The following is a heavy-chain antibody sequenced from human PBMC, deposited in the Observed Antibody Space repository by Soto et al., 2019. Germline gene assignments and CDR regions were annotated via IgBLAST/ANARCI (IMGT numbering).Heavy chain of an antibody. Sequence: QVQLQESGPGLVKPSQTLSLTCTVSGGSISSGGYYWYWIRQHPGKGLEWIGYIYYSGSTNYNPSLKSRVTISVDTSKNQFSLKLSSVTAADTAVYYCARERRDGYKHYFDYWGQGTLVTVSS. V-gene: IGHV4-31*03. CDR2: IYYSGST. D-gene: IGHD5-12*01. CDR1: GGSISSGGYY. J-gene: IGHJ4*02. CDR3: ARERRDGYKHYFDY.